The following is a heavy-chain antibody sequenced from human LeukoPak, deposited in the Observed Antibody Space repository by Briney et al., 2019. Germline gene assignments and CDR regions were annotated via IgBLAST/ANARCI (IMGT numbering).Heavy chain of an antibody. D-gene: IGHD5-24*01. V-gene: IGHV3-30*02. J-gene: IGHJ5*01. Sequence: GGSLRLSCAASGFTFSDYDMHWVRQAPGKGLEWVAFMRYDGSNKFYADSVKGRFTISRDNSKNTLYLQMSSLRAEDTAVFYCAKDLGTPSYNFDCLGQGTLVTVSS. CDR1: GFTFSDYD. CDR3: AKDLGTPSYNFDC. CDR2: MRYDGSNK.